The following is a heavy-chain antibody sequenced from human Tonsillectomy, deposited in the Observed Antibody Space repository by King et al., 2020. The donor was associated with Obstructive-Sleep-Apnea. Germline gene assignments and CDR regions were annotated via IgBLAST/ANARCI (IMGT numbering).Heavy chain of an antibody. V-gene: IGHV3-9*01. CDR2: ISWNSGSI. CDR1: GLTFDDYA. D-gene: IGHD5-24*01. Sequence: VQLVESGGDLVQPGRSLRLSCVVSGLTFDDYAMHWVRQAPGKGLEWVSGISWNSGSIGYGDSVKGRFTISRDNAKNCLYLQMNSLRAEDTGFYYCAKDFRSGHGYNFWSFYIWGQGTMVTVSS. J-gene: IGHJ3*02. CDR3: AKDFRSGHGYNFWSFYI.